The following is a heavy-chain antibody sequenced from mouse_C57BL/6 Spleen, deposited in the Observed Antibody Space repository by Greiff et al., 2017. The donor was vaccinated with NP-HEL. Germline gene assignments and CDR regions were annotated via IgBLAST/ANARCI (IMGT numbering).Heavy chain of an antibody. J-gene: IGHJ1*03. Sequence: EVQLVESGGGLVQPGGSMKLSCAASGFTFSDAWMDWVRQSPEKGLEWVAEIRNKANNHATYYAESVKGRFTISRDDSKSSVYLQMNSLRAEDTGIYYCTRNYYYGSRGYFDVWGTGTTVTVSS. CDR1: GFTFSDAW. CDR3: TRNYYYGSRGYFDV. V-gene: IGHV6-6*01. CDR2: IRNKANNHAT. D-gene: IGHD1-1*01.